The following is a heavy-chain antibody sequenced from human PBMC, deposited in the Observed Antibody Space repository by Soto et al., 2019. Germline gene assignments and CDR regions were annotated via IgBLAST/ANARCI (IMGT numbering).Heavy chain of an antibody. CDR3: ARGNYYDSSCYYKHFDY. V-gene: IGHV4-31*03. Sequence: PSETLSLTGTVSGGSISSGGYSWSWIRQHTGKGLEWIGYIYYSGSTYYIPSLKSRVTISVDTSKNQFSLKLSSVTATDTAVYYCARGNYYDSSCYYKHFDYWGQGTLVTVSS. D-gene: IGHD3-22*01. CDR2: IYYSGST. CDR1: GGSISSGGYS. J-gene: IGHJ4*02.